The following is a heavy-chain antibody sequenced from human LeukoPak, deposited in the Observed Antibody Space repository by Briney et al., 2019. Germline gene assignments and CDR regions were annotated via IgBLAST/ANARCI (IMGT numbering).Heavy chain of an antibody. Sequence: GGSLRLSCAASGFTFSSYSMNLVRQAPGKGLEWVSSISSSSSYIYYADSVKGRFTISRDNAKNSLYLQMNSLRAEDTAVYYCARDDRYSYGYYFDYRGQGTLVTVSS. V-gene: IGHV3-21*01. CDR3: ARDDRYSYGYYFDY. J-gene: IGHJ4*02. CDR1: GFTFSSYS. CDR2: ISSSSSYI. D-gene: IGHD5-18*01.